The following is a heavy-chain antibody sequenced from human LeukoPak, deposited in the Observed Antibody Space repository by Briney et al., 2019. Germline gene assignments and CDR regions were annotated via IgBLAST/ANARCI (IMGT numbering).Heavy chain of an antibody. V-gene: IGHV3-9*01. CDR2: INWNSGSI. J-gene: IGHJ3*02. CDR3: AKNMGWLGYSMGGVFDI. D-gene: IGHD5-12*01. Sequence: PGGSLRLSCAASGFTFSSYEMNWVRQAPGKGLEWVSGINWNSGSIGYADSVKGRVTISRDNAKNSLYLQMNSLRAEDTALYYCAKNMGWLGYSMGGVFDIWGQGTMVTVSS. CDR1: GFTFSSYE.